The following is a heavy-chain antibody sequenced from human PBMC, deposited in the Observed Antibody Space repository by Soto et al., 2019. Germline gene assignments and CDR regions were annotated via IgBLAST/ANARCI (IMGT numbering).Heavy chain of an antibody. V-gene: IGHV1-18*01. J-gene: IGHJ4*02. CDR1: GYNFISYG. D-gene: IGHD1-26*01. Sequence: GASVKVSCKTSGYNFISYGIIWVRQAPGQGLEWMGWISPYNGGTNYAQKNQDRIVMTTDTSTTTAYMELRSLTSDDTAVYYCAKEAGSYVGYFDSWGQGTLVTVSS. CDR2: ISPYNGGT. CDR3: AKEAGSYVGYFDS.